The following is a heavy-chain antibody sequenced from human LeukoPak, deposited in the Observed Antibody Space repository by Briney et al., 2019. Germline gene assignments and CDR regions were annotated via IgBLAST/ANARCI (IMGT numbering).Heavy chain of an antibody. CDR2: FDPEDGET. J-gene: IGHJ3*02. V-gene: IGHV1-24*01. CDR3: ATALDYYDRGDDVFDI. CDR1: GYTLTELS. D-gene: IGHD3-22*01. Sequence: ASVKVSCKVSGYTLTELSMHWVRQAPGKGLEWMGGFDPEDGETIYAQKFQGRVTMTEDTSTDTAYMELSSLRSEDTAVYYCATALDYYDRGDDVFDIGGKGTMATVSS.